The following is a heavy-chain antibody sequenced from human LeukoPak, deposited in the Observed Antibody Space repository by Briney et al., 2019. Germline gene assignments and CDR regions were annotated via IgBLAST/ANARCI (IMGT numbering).Heavy chain of an antibody. Sequence: GGSLRLSCAASGFTFSDYWMNWVRLAPGKGLEWVASIGQDGSEKSYVDSVKGRFTISRDNTWNSLYLQMNSLRAEDTAVYYCARDGTAPGLYFDLWGQGTLVTVSS. CDR3: ARDGTAPGLYFDL. J-gene: IGHJ4*01. D-gene: IGHD1-7*01. CDR2: IGQDGSEK. V-gene: IGHV3-7*01. CDR1: GFTFSDYW.